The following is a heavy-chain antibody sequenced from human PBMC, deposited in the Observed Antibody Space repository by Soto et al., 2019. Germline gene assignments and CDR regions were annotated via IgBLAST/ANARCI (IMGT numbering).Heavy chain of an antibody. Sequence: GESLKISCKGSGYSFTSYWIGWVRQMPGKGLEWMGIIYPGDSDTRYSPSFQGQVTISADKSISTAYLQWSSLKASDTAMYYSAIAPSPRDYYYGMDVWGQGTTVTVSS. CDR1: GYSFTSYW. V-gene: IGHV5-51*01. D-gene: IGHD6-6*01. CDR3: AIAPSPRDYYYGMDV. CDR2: IYPGDSDT. J-gene: IGHJ6*02.